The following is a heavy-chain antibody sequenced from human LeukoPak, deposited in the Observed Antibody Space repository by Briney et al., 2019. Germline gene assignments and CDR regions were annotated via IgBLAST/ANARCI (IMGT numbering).Heavy chain of an antibody. V-gene: IGHV1-69*13. CDR2: IIPIFGTA. D-gene: IGHD5-18*01. Sequence: GASVKVSCKASGGTFSSYAISWVRQAPGQGLEWMGGIIPIFGTANYAQKFQGRVTITADESTSTAYMELSRLRSDDTAVYYCARDFYYVDTAMVGYMDVWGKGTTVTVSS. J-gene: IGHJ6*03. CDR3: ARDFYYVDTAMVGYMDV. CDR1: GGTFSSYA.